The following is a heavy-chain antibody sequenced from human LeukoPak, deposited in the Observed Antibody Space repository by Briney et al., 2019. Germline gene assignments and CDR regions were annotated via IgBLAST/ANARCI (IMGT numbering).Heavy chain of an antibody. CDR3: ARRKWPVDY. CDR2: ISSSSSTI. V-gene: IGHV3-48*01. D-gene: IGHD5-12*01. J-gene: IGHJ4*02. CDR1: GFTFSSYS. Sequence: PGGSLRLSCAASGFTFSSYSMNWVRQAPGKGLEWVSYISSSSSTIYYADSVKGRFTISRDNAKNSLYLQMNSLRAEDTAVYYCARRKWPVDYWGQGTLVTVSS.